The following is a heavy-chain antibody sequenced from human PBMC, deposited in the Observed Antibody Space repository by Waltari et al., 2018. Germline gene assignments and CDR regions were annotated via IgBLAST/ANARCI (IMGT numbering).Heavy chain of an antibody. Sequence: QVQLQESGPGLVKPSQTLSLTCTVSGGSISSGGYYWSWIRQPPGKGLEWIGYIYHSGRTNYNPSLKSRVNISVDRSKNQFSLKLSSVTAADTAVYYCARNRGGWYGGYYFDYWGQGTLVTVSS. CDR2: IYHSGRT. CDR3: ARNRGGWYGGYYFDY. CDR1: GGSISSGGYY. D-gene: IGHD6-19*01. J-gene: IGHJ4*02. V-gene: IGHV4-30-2*01.